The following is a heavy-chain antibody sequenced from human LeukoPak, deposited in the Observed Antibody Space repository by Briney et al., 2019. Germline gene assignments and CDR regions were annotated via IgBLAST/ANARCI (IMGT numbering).Heavy chain of an antibody. CDR3: ARSGMWRQGWFDP. CDR2: ISASSGYA. CDR1: GFTFDTHA. J-gene: IGHJ5*02. Sequence: ASVKVSCKASGFTFDTHAISWVRQAPGQGLEWMGWISASSGYAQYAETIKGRVTMTTDTATTTAYMELRNLRSDDTAMYYCARSGMWRQGWFDPWGQGTLVTVST. D-gene: IGHD1-14*01. V-gene: IGHV1-18*01.